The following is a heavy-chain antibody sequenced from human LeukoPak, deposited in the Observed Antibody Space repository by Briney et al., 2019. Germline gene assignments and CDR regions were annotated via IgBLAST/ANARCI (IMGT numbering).Heavy chain of an antibody. CDR1: GFTFSSYG. V-gene: IGHV3-48*04. D-gene: IGHD2-2*01. CDR2: ISSSGSTI. J-gene: IGHJ4*02. Sequence: QSGGSLRLSCAASGFTFSSYGMHWVRQAPGKGLEWVSYISSSGSTIYYADSVKGRFTISRDNAKNSLYLQMNSLRAEDTAVYYCARDRGGTTGTYFDYWGQGTLVTVSS. CDR3: ARDRGGTTGTYFDY.